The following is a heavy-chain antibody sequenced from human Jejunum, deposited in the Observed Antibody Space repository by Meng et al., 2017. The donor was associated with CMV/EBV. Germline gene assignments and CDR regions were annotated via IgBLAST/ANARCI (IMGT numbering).Heavy chain of an antibody. V-gene: IGHV3-20*03. J-gene: IGHJ6*02. D-gene: IGHD3-10*01. CDR2: INWNGGSS. Sequence: DYGLTWVRPAPGKGLEWVSGINWNGGSSDYEDSVRGRFTISRDNAKNSLYLQMNGLRAEDTALYYCARNYRGSGSYGTHGMDVWGQGTTVTVSS. CDR3: ARNYRGSGSYGTHGMDV. CDR1: DYG.